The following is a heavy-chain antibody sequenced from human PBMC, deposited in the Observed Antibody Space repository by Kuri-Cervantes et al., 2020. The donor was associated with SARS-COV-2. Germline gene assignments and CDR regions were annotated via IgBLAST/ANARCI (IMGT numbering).Heavy chain of an antibody. D-gene: IGHD2-2*02. Sequence: GGSLRLSCAASGFTFSSYEMNWVRQAPGKGLEWVSYISSSGSTIYYADSVKGRFTISRDNAKNSLYLQMNSLRAEDTAVYYCARDRKGDIYLPVAFDIWGQGTMVTVSS. CDR2: ISSSGSTI. CDR3: ARDRKGDIYLPVAFDI. J-gene: IGHJ3*02. CDR1: GFTFSSYE. V-gene: IGHV3-48*03.